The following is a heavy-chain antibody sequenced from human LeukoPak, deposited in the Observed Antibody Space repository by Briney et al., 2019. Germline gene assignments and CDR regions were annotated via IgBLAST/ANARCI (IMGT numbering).Heavy chain of an antibody. CDR2: ISSSGSTI. Sequence: GGSLRLSCAASGFTFSDYYMSWIRQAPGKGLEWVSYISSSGSTIYYADSVKGRFTISRDNAKNSLYLQLNSLRADDTAVYYCVHAAYNWNPGSAWGQGTLVTVSS. J-gene: IGHJ5*02. V-gene: IGHV3-11*04. CDR3: VHAAYNWNPGSA. CDR1: GFTFSDYY. D-gene: IGHD1-20*01.